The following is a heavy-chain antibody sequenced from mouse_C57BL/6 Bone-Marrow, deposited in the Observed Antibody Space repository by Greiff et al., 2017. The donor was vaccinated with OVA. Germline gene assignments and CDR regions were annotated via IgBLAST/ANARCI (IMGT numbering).Heavy chain of an antibody. D-gene: IGHD2-4*01. CDR1: GYTFTDYY. Sequence: QVQLQQSGAELVRPGASVKLSCKASGYTFTDYYINWVKQRPGQGLEWIARIYPGSGNTYYNEKFKGKATLTAEKSSSTAYMQLSSLTSEDSAVYFCARGVDDYDAASYAMDYWGQGTSVTVSS. V-gene: IGHV1-76*01. J-gene: IGHJ4*01. CDR2: IYPGSGNT. CDR3: ARGVDDYDAASYAMDY.